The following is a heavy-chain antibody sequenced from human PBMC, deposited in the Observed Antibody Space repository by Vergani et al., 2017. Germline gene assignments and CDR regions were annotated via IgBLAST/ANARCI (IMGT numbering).Heavy chain of an antibody. CDR1: GYTFTSYA. D-gene: IGHD1-26*01. Sequence: QVQLVQSGAEVKKPGASVKVSCKASGYTFTSYAISWVRQAPGQGLEWMGWINPNSGGTNYAQKFQGRVTMTTDTSTSTAYMELRSLRSDDTAVYYCARVGGSYSFDYWGQGTLVTVSS. V-gene: IGHV1-18*01. CDR3: ARVGGSYSFDY. J-gene: IGHJ4*02. CDR2: INPNSGGT.